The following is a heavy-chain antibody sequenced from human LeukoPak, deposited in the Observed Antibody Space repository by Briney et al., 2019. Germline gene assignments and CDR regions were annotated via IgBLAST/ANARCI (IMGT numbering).Heavy chain of an antibody. CDR1: GFTFNDYY. V-gene: IGHV3-11*01. CDR2: VNIGGTNT. Sequence: GGSLRLSCAASGFTFNDYYMSWIRQAPGKGLEWLSYVNIGGTNTHYADSVKGRFTISRDNAKKSLYLEMNNLRAEDTAVYYCATDGAGFDTWGQGVLVTVSS. CDR3: ATDGAGFDT. J-gene: IGHJ5*02.